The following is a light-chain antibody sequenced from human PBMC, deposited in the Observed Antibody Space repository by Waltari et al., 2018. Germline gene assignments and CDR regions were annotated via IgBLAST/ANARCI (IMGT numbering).Light chain of an antibody. CDR2: DVS. CDR3: NSYTGSSSWV. Sequence: QSALTQPASVSASPGQSITISCTGTSSDVGVSNYVSWYQQHPGKAPKLIIYDVSERPSGVSNRFSGSKSGNTASLTISGLQADDDADYYCNSYTGSSSWVFGGGTKLTV. CDR1: SSDVGVSNY. J-gene: IGLJ3*02. V-gene: IGLV2-14*01.